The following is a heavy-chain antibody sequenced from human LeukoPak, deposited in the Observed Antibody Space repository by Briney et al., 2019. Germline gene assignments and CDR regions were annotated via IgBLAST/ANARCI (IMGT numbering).Heavy chain of an antibody. D-gene: IGHD3-9*01. CDR2: IYYNGST. V-gene: IGHV4-59*01. Sequence: KPSETLSLTCTVSVGPINSYYWRWIRQPPGKGLEWIGYIYYNGSTNYNPSLKSRVTISVDTSKSQFSLKLRSVTAADTAVYYCARGRIRYFDYYYGMDVWGQGTTVTVSS. J-gene: IGHJ6*02. CDR1: VGPINSYY. CDR3: ARGRIRYFDYYYGMDV.